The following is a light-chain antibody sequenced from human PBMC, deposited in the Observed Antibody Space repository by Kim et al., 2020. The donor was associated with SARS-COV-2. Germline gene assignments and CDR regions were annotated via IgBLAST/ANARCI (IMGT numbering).Light chain of an antibody. V-gene: IGKV3-15*01. CDR1: QSVRNN. CDR2: GAS. CDR3: KQYNGWPLLT. Sequence: IVMTQSPATLSVSPGERVTLSCRASQSVRNNLAWYQQRPGQAPRLLIYGASTRATDISARFSGSGSGTEFTLTIRSLQSEDFAVYYCKQYNGWPLLTFGGGTRVDIK. J-gene: IGKJ4*01.